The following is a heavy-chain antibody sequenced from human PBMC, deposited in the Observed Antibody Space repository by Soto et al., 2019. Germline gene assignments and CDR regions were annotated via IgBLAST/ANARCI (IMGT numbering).Heavy chain of an antibody. Sequence: SETLSLTCTVSGGSISSYYWSWIRQPPGKGLEWIGYIYYSGSTNYNLSLKSRVTISVDTSKNQFSLKLSSVTAADTAVYYCAREDHRPHSGYDTWGQGTLVTVSS. CDR3: AREDHRPHSGYDT. CDR2: IYYSGST. V-gene: IGHV4-59*01. CDR1: GGSISSYY. D-gene: IGHD5-12*01. J-gene: IGHJ5*02.